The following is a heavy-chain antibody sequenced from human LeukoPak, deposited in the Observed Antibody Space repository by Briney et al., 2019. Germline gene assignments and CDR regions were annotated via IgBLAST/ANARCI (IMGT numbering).Heavy chain of an antibody. CDR3: ARVGGDYPTFDY. CDR2: INHSGST. D-gene: IGHD4-17*01. V-gene: IGHV4-34*01. Sequence: PSETLSLTCAVYGGSFSGYYWSWIRQPPGKGLEWIGEINHSGSTNHNPSLKSRVTISVDTSKNQFSLKLSSVTAADTAVYYCARVGGDYPTFDYWGQGTLVTVSS. CDR1: GGSFSGYY. J-gene: IGHJ4*02.